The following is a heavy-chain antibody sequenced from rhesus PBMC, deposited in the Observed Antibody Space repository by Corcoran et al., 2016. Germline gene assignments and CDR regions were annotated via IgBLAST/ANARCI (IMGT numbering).Heavy chain of an antibody. CDR2: IFWDDNK. V-gene: IGHV2S1*01. Sequence: QVTLKESGPAVVKPTQTLTLTCTFSGFSLSTSGMGVGWIRQPPGTALEWLTSIFWDDNKYQSTSLKSRLSISKDTSKNQVVLTMTNMDPVDTATYYCARGGSGLEASAGDYWGQGVLVTVSS. CDR1: GFSLSTSGMG. D-gene: IGHD2-39*01. J-gene: IGHJ4*01. CDR3: ARGGSGLEASAGDY.